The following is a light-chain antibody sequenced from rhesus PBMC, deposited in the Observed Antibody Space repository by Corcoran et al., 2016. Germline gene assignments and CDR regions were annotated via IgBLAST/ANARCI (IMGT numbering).Light chain of an antibody. CDR3: QETSNLWT. J-gene: IGKJ1*01. V-gene: IGKV3-31*02. CDR1: QSVSSK. CDR2: GAS. Sequence: EIVMTQSPATLSLSPGETATISCRTSQSVSSKLAWYQQKPGQAPRLLIYGASSRATGIPDRFSGSGSWTDFTLTISSLEPEDFAVYYCQETSNLWTFGQGTKVEIK.